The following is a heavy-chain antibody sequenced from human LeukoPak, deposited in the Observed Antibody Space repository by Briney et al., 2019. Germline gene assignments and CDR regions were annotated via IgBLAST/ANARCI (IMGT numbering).Heavy chain of an antibody. CDR1: GGSISTYY. V-gene: IGHV4-59*01. CDR2: IYYTGST. Sequence: PSETLSLTCTVSGGSISTYYWSWIRQPPGKGLDWIGFIYYTGSTNYNPSLKSRVIISLDTSKNQFSLKLTSVTAADTAVYYCARSGYSYASGYYFDFWGQGTLVTVPS. J-gene: IGHJ4*02. CDR3: ARSGYSYASGYYFDF. D-gene: IGHD5-18*01.